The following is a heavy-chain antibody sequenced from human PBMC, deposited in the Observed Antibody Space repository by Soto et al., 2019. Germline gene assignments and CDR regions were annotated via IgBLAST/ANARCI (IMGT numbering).Heavy chain of an antibody. V-gene: IGHV4-34*01. Sequence: ETLSLTCAVYGGSFSGYYWSWIRQPPGKGLEWIGEINHSGSTNYNPSLKSRVTISVDTSKNQFSLKLSSVTAADTAVYYCARDDYGDSHDAFDIWGQGTMVTVSS. CDR1: GGSFSGYY. D-gene: IGHD4-17*01. CDR2: INHSGST. CDR3: ARDDYGDSHDAFDI. J-gene: IGHJ3*02.